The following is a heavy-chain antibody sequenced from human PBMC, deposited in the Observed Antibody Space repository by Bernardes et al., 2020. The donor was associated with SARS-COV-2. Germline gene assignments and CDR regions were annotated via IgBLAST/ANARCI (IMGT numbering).Heavy chain of an antibody. CDR2: ISSNSNTI. CDR1: GFTFRSSS. Sequence: SLLLSCAASGFTFRSSSMNWVRQAPGQGLEWVSYISSNSNTIYNRDSVKGRFTISRDNAKNSLYLQMNSLRDEDTAVYYCVRDSGSNFDYWGQGTLVTVSS. J-gene: IGHJ4*02. CDR3: VRDSGSNFDY. D-gene: IGHD1-26*01. V-gene: IGHV3-48*02.